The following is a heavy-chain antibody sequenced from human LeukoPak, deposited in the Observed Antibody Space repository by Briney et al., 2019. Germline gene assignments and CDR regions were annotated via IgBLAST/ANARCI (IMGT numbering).Heavy chain of an antibody. V-gene: IGHV4-59*01. CDR2: IYYSGST. D-gene: IGHD3-10*01. CDR3: ARGPSPGEKYFQH. J-gene: IGHJ1*01. CDR1: GGSISSYY. Sequence: PSETLSLTCTVSGGSISSYYWSWIRQPPGKGLEWIGYIYYSGSTNYNPSLKSRVTISVDTSKNQFSLKLSSVTAADTAVYYCARGPSPGEKYFQHWGQGTLVTVSS.